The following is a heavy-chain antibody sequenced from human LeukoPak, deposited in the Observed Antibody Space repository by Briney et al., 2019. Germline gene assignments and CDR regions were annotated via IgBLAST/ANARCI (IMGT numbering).Heavy chain of an antibody. V-gene: IGHV3-23*01. J-gene: IGHJ4*02. Sequence: GGSLRLSCAASGFTFSSYAMSWVRQAPGKGLEWVSAISGSGGSTYYADSVKGRFTTSRDNSKNTLYLQMNSLRAEDTAVYYCAKQYDSSGYYYPIDYWGQGTLVTVSS. CDR3: AKQYDSSGYYYPIDY. D-gene: IGHD3-22*01. CDR2: ISGSGGST. CDR1: GFTFSSYA.